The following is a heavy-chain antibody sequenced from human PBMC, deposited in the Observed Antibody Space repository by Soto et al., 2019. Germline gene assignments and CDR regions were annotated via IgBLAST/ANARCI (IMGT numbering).Heavy chain of an antibody. V-gene: IGHV1-69*13. Sequence: SVKVSCKASGGTFSSYAISWVRQAPGQGLEWMGGIIPIFGTANYAQKFQGRVTITADESTSTAYMELSSLRSEDTAVYYCARDRAAAGTPDYWGQGTLVTVSS. D-gene: IGHD6-13*01. CDR2: IIPIFGTA. CDR1: GGTFSSYA. CDR3: ARDRAAAGTPDY. J-gene: IGHJ4*02.